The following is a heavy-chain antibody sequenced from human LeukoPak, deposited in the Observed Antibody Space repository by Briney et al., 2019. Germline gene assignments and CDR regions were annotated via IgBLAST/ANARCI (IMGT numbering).Heavy chain of an antibody. CDR3: ARGYDSSDYGMDV. CDR1: GGSFSGYY. V-gene: IGHV4-34*01. D-gene: IGHD3-22*01. Sequence: SETLSLTCAVYGGSFSGYYWSWIRQPPGKGLEWIGEINHSGSTNYNPSLKSRVTISVDTSKNQFSLKLGSVTAADTAVYYCARGYDSSDYGMDVWGQGTTVTVSS. CDR2: INHSGST. J-gene: IGHJ6*02.